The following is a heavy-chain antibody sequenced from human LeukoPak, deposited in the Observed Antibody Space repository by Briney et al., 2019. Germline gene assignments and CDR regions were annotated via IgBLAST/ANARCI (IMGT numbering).Heavy chain of an antibody. Sequence: PGGSLRLSCAASGFTFSSYGMHWVRQAPGKGLEWVAVIWYDGSNKYYADSVKGRLTISRDNSKNTLYLQMNSLRAEDTAVYYCAKEAYDYVWGSYLFDYWGQGTLVTVSS. D-gene: IGHD3-16*02. CDR1: GFTFSSYG. CDR3: AKEAYDYVWGSYLFDY. V-gene: IGHV3-33*06. J-gene: IGHJ4*02. CDR2: IWYDGSNK.